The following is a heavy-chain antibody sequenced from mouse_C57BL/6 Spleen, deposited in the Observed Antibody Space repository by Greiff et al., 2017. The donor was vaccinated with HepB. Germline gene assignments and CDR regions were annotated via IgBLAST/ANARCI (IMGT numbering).Heavy chain of an antibody. D-gene: IGHD2-2*01. CDR3: ARFCLVTTSDYFDY. J-gene: IGHJ2*01. Sequence: VQLQQPGAELVRPGSSVKLSCKASGYTFTSYWMHWVKQRPIQGLEWIGNIDPSDSETHYNQKFKDKATLTVDKSSSTAYMQLSSLTSEDSAVYYCARFCLVTTSDYFDYWGQGTTLTVSS. CDR1: GYTFTSYW. V-gene: IGHV1-52*01. CDR2: IDPSDSET.